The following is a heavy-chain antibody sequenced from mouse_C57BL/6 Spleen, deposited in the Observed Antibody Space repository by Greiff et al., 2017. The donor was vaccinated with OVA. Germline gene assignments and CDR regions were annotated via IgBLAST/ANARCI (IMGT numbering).Heavy chain of an antibody. D-gene: IGHD1-1*01. V-gene: IGHV14-1*01. CDR2: IDPEGGDT. CDR3: TTDYYYGSSYDYAMDY. J-gene: IGHJ4*01. Sequence: VQLQQSGAELVRPGASVKLSCTASGFNIKDYYMHWVKQRPEQGLEWIGRIDPEGGDTEYAPKFQGQATMTADTSSNTASLQLSSLTSEHTAVYYCTTDYYYGSSYDYAMDYWGQGTSVTVSS. CDR1: GFNIKDYY.